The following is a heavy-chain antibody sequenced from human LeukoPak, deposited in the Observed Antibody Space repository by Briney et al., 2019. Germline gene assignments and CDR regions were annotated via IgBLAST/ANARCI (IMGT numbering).Heavy chain of an antibody. D-gene: IGHD6-19*01. Sequence: PSETLSLTCSVSSDSISTYDWSWIRQPAGKGLGWLGQIFTSGRATYNSSLKSRLTMSVDKSKNQVSLKLISVTAADTAIYYCARHSPSGWYFFDFWGRGTLVTVSS. CDR1: SDSISTYD. V-gene: IGHV4-4*07. J-gene: IGHJ4*02. CDR2: IFTSGRA. CDR3: ARHSPSGWYFFDF.